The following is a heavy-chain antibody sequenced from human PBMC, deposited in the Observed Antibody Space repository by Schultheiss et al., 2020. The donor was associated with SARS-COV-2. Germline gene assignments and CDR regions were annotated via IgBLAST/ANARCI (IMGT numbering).Heavy chain of an antibody. D-gene: IGHD6-19*01. CDR2: ISAYNGNT. J-gene: IGHJ1*01. V-gene: IGHV1-18*01. CDR3: ASSSGWYFAEYFQH. CDR1: GYTFTSYG. Sequence: ASVKVSCKASGYTFTSYGISWVRQAPGQGLEWMGWISAYNGNTNYAQKLQGRVTMTTDTSTSTAYMELRSLRSDDTAVYYCASSSGWYFAEYFQHWGQGTLVTVSS.